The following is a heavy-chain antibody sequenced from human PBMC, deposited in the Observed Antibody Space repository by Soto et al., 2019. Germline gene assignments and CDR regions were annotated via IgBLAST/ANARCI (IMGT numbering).Heavy chain of an antibody. CDR1: GYTFTSYG. V-gene: IGHV1-18*01. J-gene: IGHJ4*02. CDR2: INAGNGNT. CDR3: ATRGPGHY. Sequence: RASVKVSCKDSGYTFTSYGISWVRPAPGQGLEWMGWINAGNGNTKYSQKFQGRVTITRDTSASTAYMELSSLRSEDTAVYYCATRGPGHYWGQGTLVTVSS.